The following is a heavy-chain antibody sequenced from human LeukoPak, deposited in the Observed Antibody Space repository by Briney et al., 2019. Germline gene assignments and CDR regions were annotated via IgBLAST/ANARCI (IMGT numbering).Heavy chain of an antibody. D-gene: IGHD3-10*01. V-gene: IGHV3-9*01. CDR2: INWNSDFI. Sequence: PGRSLRLSSAASGFSFDDFAMHWFRQAPGKGLQWVAGINWNSDFIGYADSVRGRFTISRDNGENSLYLQMNSLRPADTALYYCVKDNRGPSYYYYYGMDVWGQGTTVTVSS. CDR3: VKDNRGPSYYYYYGMDV. J-gene: IGHJ6*02. CDR1: GFSFDDFA.